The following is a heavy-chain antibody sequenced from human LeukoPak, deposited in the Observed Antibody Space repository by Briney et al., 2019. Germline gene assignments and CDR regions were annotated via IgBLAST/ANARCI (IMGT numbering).Heavy chain of an antibody. D-gene: IGHD7-27*01. Sequence: GGSLRLSCAASGFTVSSNYMSWVRQAPGKGLEWVSVIYSGGSTYYADSVKGRFTISRDNSKNTLYLQMNSLRAEDTAVYYCARSPPKLGIKSYYFDYWGQGTLVTVSS. CDR1: GFTVSSNY. V-gene: IGHV3-53*01. CDR3: ARSPPKLGIKSYYFDY. J-gene: IGHJ4*02. CDR2: IYSGGST.